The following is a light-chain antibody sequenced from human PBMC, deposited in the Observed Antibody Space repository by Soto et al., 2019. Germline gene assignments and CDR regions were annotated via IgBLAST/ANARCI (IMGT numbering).Light chain of an antibody. Sequence: QSVLTQPPSVSAAPGQKVTISCSGSSSNIGNDYVSWYQHLPGTAPKLLIYDNDKRPSGIPDRFSGSKSGTSATLVITGLQTGDEADYYCGTWDSSLSAGVFGGGTKVTVL. CDR1: SSNIGNDY. J-gene: IGLJ2*01. CDR2: DND. CDR3: GTWDSSLSAGV. V-gene: IGLV1-51*01.